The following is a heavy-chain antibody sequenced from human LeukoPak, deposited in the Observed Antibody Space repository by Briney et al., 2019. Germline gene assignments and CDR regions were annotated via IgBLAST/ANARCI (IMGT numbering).Heavy chain of an antibody. CDR2: INSDGSST. V-gene: IGHV3-74*01. CDR3: ARFRPPDAFDL. CDR1: GFTFSSYW. J-gene: IGHJ3*01. Sequence: PGGSLRLSCAASGFTFSSYWMYWVRQAPGKGLVCVSRINSDGSSTSYADSVKGRLTISRDNAKNTLYLQMNSLRAEDTAVYYCARFRPPDAFDLWGQGTMVTVSS.